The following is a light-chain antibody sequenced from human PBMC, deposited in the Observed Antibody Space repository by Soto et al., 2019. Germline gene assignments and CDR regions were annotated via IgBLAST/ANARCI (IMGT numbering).Light chain of an antibody. V-gene: IGKV1-5*03. CDR3: QHYNSYSEA. J-gene: IGKJ1*01. Sequence: DIQMTQSPSTLSASVGDRVTITCRASQTIDSWLAWYQQRPGKPPNLLIYKASTLASGVPSRFSGSGSGTDFTLTISSLQPDDFATYYCQHYNSYSEAFGQGTKVDI. CDR2: KAS. CDR1: QTIDSW.